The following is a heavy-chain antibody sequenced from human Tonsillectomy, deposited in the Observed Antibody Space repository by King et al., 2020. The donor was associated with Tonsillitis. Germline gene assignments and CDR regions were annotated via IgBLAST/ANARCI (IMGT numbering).Heavy chain of an antibody. D-gene: IGHD1-26*01. J-gene: IGHJ4*02. CDR1: GGSIRNSNHY. V-gene: IGHV4-39*01. CDR3: ATYVSGSFDY. Sequence: LQLQESGPGVVKPSETLSLTCTFSGGSIRNSNHYWAWIRQPPGKGLEWIGYMYYSGTIFFNPSLKSRITISGGTSENRFSLKLSSVTAADTAVYFCATYVSGSFDYWGQGALVTVSS. CDR2: MYYSGTI.